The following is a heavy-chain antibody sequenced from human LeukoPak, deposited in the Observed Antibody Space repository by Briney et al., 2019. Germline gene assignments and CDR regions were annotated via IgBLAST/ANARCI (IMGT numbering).Heavy chain of an antibody. CDR2: IYHNGNT. CDR1: GGSLSGYY. CDR3: ASLDY. V-gene: IGHV4-59*01. J-gene: IGHJ4*02. Sequence: SETLSLTCAVYGGSLSGYYWSWIRQPPGKGLEWIGYIYHNGNTNYNPSLKRRVTMSVDTSRNQFSLKLTSVTAADTAVYYCASLDYWGQGTLVTVSS.